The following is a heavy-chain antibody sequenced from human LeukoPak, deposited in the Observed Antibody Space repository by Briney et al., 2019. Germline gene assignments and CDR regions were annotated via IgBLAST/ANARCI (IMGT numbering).Heavy chain of an antibody. V-gene: IGHV4-39*07. CDR2: INHSGST. Sequence: SETLSLTCTVSGGSMSSSSYYWSWIRQPPGKGLEWIGEINHSGSTNYNPSLKSRVTISVDTSKNQFSLKLSSVTAADTAVYYCARAGYSSGWYWGYYFDYWGQGTLVTVSS. D-gene: IGHD6-19*01. CDR3: ARAGYSSGWYWGYYFDY. CDR1: GGSMSSSSYY. J-gene: IGHJ4*02.